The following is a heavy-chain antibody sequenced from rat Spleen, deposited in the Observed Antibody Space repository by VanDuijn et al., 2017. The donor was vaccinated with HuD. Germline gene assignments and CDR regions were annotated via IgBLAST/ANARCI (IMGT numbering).Heavy chain of an antibody. Sequence: FQLTETGPGLVKLSLTLSLTCTVSGFTFISYWMYWVRQAPGKGLEWVSSINPDGSTTYYPDSVKGRFTISRDNAENTVYLQMNSLRSEDTATYYCAVAGYGYWGQGVIVTVSS. J-gene: IGHJ2*01. CDR3: AVAGYGY. CDR1: GFTFISYW. CDR2: INPDGSTT. V-gene: IGHV5-58*01. D-gene: IGHD1-7*01.